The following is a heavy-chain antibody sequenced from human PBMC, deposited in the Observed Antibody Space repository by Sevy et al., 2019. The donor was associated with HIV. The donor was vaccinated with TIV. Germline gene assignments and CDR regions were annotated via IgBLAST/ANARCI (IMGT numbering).Heavy chain of an antibody. V-gene: IGHV3-15*01. J-gene: IGHJ4*02. CDR3: TTDSKKRGLFALLDY. CDR1: GFTFSNAW. D-gene: IGHD3-10*01. CDR2: IKSKTDGGTT. Sequence: GGSLRLSCAASGFTFSNAWMSWVRQAPGKGLEWVGRIKSKTDGGTTDYAAPVKGRFTISRDDSKNTRYLQMNSLKTEDTAIYYCTTDSKKRGLFALLDYWGQGTLVTVSS.